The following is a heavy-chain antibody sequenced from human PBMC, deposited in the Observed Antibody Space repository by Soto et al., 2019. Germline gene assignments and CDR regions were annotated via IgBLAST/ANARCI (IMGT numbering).Heavy chain of an antibody. D-gene: IGHD6-6*01. J-gene: IGHJ5*02. Sequence: GGSLRLSCAASGFTFSSYAMHWVRQAPDKGLEWVAVISYDGSNKYYADSVKGRFTISRDNSKNTLYLQMNSLRAEDTAVYYCARDKGYSSLSDLRFPRLDWFDPWGQGTLVTVSS. CDR2: ISYDGSNK. CDR1: GFTFSSYA. V-gene: IGHV3-30-3*01. CDR3: ARDKGYSSLSDLRFPRLDWFDP.